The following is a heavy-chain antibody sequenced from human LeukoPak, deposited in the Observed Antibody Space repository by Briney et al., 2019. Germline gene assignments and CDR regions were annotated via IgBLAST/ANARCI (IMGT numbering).Heavy chain of an antibody. D-gene: IGHD3-16*02. V-gene: IGHV1-69*04. CDR2: IIPILGIA. CDR1: GGTLSSYA. Sequence: ASVKVSCKASGGTLSSYAISWVRQAPGQGLEWMGRIIPILGIANYAQKFQGRVTITADKSTSTAYMELSSLRSEDTAVYYCAREAYDYVWGSYRFPVYFDYWGQGTLVTVSS. CDR3: AREAYDYVWGSYRFPVYFDY. J-gene: IGHJ4*02.